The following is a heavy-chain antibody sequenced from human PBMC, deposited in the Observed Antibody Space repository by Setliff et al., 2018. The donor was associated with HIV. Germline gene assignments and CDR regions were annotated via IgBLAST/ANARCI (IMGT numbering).Heavy chain of an antibody. J-gene: IGHJ3*01. CDR3: ARDNEAIGWFGDRPDHILLF. CDR1: GYTFTSYG. V-gene: IGHV1-18*01. CDR2: INAYNGNT. Sequence: ASVKVSCKASGYTFTSYGICWVRQAPGQGLEWMGWINAYNGNTNFAQKLQGRVTMTSDTSTSTAYLELRSLSSDDTAVYYCARDNEAIGWFGDRPDHILLFWGQGTMVTVSS. D-gene: IGHD3-10*01.